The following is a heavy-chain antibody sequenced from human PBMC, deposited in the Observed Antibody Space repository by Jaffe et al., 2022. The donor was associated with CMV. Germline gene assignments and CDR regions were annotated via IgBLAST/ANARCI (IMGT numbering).Heavy chain of an antibody. Sequence: QVQLQESGPGLVKPSGTLSLTCAVSGGSISSSNWWSWVRQPPGKGLEWIGEIYHSGSTNYNPSLKSRVTISVDKSKNQFSLKLSSVTAADTAVYYCARSPCTNGVCYGYYYYYYMDVWGKGTTVTVSS. CDR2: IYHSGST. V-gene: IGHV4-4*02. CDR3: ARSPCTNGVCYGYYYYYYMDV. J-gene: IGHJ6*03. CDR1: GGSISSSNW. D-gene: IGHD2-8*01.